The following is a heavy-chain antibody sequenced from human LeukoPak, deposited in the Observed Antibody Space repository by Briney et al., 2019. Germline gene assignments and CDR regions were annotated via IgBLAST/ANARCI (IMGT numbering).Heavy chain of an antibody. CDR3: TRDLMDYDVSTGLHHYYMDV. J-gene: IGHJ6*02. V-gene: IGHV3-7*01. Sequence: GGSLRLSCAASGFPFTDYWMSWVRQAPGKGLEWVANIKQDGSVQHYVDSVKGRFTISRDNAKNTLYLQMNTLRVEDTAVYYCTRDLMDYDVSTGLHHYYMDVWGQGTTVTVSS. D-gene: IGHD3-9*01. CDR2: IKQDGSVQ. CDR1: GFPFTDYW.